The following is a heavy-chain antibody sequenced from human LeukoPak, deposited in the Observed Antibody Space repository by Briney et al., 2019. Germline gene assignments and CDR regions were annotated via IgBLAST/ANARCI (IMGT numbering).Heavy chain of an antibody. Sequence: QPGGSLRLSCAASGFTFSIYAMSWVRQAPGKGLEWVSAISGSGGTAYYADSVKGRFTISRDNSKNTLYLQMNSLRAEDTALYYCAKDFTAMVRGGDYWGQGTLVTVSS. CDR2: ISGSGGTA. CDR1: GFTFSIYA. J-gene: IGHJ4*02. CDR3: AKDFTAMVRGGDY. V-gene: IGHV3-23*01. D-gene: IGHD5-18*01.